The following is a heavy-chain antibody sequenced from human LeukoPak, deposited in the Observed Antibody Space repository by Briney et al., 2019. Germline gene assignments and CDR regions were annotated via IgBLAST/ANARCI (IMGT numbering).Heavy chain of an antibody. CDR3: ARVIEDLYLGYYFDY. CDR1: GYTFTGYY. V-gene: IGHV1-69*13. D-gene: IGHD7-27*01. J-gene: IGHJ4*02. Sequence: GASVKVSCKASGYTFTGYYMHWVRQAPGQGLEWMGGIIPIFGTANYAQKFQGRVTITADESTSTAYMELSSLRSEDTAVYYCARVIEDLYLGYYFDYWGQGTLVTVSS. CDR2: IIPIFGTA.